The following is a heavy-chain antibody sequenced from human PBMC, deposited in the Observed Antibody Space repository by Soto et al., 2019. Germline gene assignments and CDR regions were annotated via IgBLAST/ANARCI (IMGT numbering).Heavy chain of an antibody. V-gene: IGHV3-33*01. D-gene: IGHD3-10*01. CDR1: GITFRNYG. Sequence: QEQLVESGGGVVQPGTSLRLSCAASGITFRNYGMHWVRQAPGKGLEWVAVIWYDGTTKFYPDSVKGRFTISRVNSKNTRFLQMSRLGAQVTAVYYCATVYNYYGSGFWGQGTLVTVSS. J-gene: IGHJ4*02. CDR3: ATVYNYYGSGF. CDR2: IWYDGTTK.